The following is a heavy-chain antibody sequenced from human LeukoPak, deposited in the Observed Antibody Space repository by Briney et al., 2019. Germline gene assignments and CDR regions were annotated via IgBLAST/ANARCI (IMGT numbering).Heavy chain of an antibody. CDR1: GGSISSSSYY. J-gene: IGHJ6*03. D-gene: IGHD3-22*01. Sequence: PSETLSLTCTVSGGSISSSSYYWGWIRQPPGKGLEWIGSIYYSGSTYYNPSLKSRVTISVDSSKNQFSLKLTSLTAADTAVYYCARFYDSSGYYRGGYMDVWGKGTTVTISS. CDR3: ARFYDSSGYYRGGYMDV. V-gene: IGHV4-39*07. CDR2: IYYSGST.